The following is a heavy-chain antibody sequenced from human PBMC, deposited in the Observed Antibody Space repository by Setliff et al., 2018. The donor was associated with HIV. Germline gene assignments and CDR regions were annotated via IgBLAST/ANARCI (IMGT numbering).Heavy chain of an antibody. Sequence: ASVKVSCKPFGYRFTDFYVNWVRQAPGQGLEWMGWINPKSGATKNAQKFQGRVTMTRDTSIRTAYMELRMLTSDDTAIYYCTRSTTADWGQGTMVTVSS. CDR2: INPKSGAT. V-gene: IGHV1-2*02. CDR3: TRSTTAD. D-gene: IGHD4-17*01. J-gene: IGHJ4*02. CDR1: GYRFTDFY.